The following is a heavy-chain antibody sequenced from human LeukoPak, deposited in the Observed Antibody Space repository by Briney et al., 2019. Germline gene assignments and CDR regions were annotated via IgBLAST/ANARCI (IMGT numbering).Heavy chain of an antibody. J-gene: IGHJ6*03. Sequence: GGSLRLSCAASGFTLSSYWMSWVRQAPGKGLEWVANIKQDGSEKYYVDSVKGRFTISRDNAKNSLYLQMNSLRAEDTAVYYCARDTLYGSGSYYTVKYYYYMDVWGKGTTVTVSS. CDR1: GFTLSSYW. CDR3: ARDTLYGSGSYYTVKYYYYMDV. CDR2: IKQDGSEK. D-gene: IGHD3-10*01. V-gene: IGHV3-7*01.